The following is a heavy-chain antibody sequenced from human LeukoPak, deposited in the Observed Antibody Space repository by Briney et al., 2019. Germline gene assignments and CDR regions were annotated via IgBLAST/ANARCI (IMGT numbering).Heavy chain of an antibody. J-gene: IGHJ4*02. V-gene: IGHV3-15*01. CDR2: IKSKTDGGTT. Sequence: GGSLRLSCAASGFTFSNAWMSWVRQAPGKGLEWVGRIKSKTDGGTTDYAAPVKGRFTISRDDSKNTLYLQMNSLKTEDTAVYYCTTAYYYDSSGLHYWGQGTLVTVSS. CDR1: GFTFSNAW. CDR3: TTAYYYDSSGLHY. D-gene: IGHD3-22*01.